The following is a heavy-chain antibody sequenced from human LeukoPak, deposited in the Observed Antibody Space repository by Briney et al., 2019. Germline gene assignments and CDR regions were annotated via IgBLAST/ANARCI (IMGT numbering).Heavy chain of an antibody. CDR1: GFTFSSYG. CDR3: ARDLAIGKLLWFGELSSYFDY. V-gene: IGHV3-20*04. J-gene: IGHJ4*02. Sequence: GGSLRLSCAASGFTFSSYGMSWVRQAPGKGLEWVSGINWNGGSTGYADSVKGRFTISRDNAKNSLYLQMNSLRAEDTALYYCARDLAIGKLLWFGELSSYFDYWGQGTLVTVSS. CDR2: INWNGGST. D-gene: IGHD3-10*01.